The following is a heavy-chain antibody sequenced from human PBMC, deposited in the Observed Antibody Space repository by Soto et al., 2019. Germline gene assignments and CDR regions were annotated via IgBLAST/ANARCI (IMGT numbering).Heavy chain of an antibody. Sequence: GGSLRLSCVASGFTFSSYAMSWVRQAPGKGLEWVSAITGDGGDTFHADSVRGRLTISRDNSRNTLYLQMDSLRAEDTALYYCAKGSATSRPYYFDYWGRGTLVTVSS. V-gene: IGHV3-23*01. CDR3: AKGSATSRPYYFDY. CDR2: ITGDGGDT. CDR1: GFTFSSYA. J-gene: IGHJ4*02.